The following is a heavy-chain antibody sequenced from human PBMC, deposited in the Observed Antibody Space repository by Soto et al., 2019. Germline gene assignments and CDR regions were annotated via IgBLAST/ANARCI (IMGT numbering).Heavy chain of an antibody. Sequence: QVQLVQSGAEVKKPGSSVKVSCRASGVTIANYAISWVRQAPGQGLEWMGGIMPLFGRADYGQKFQGRVTITAEKSTTTAYMEVINLTSEDTAVYYCAREVGDTGWFVVDFWGPGTLVTVSS. CDR3: AREVGDTGWFVVDF. CDR2: IMPLFGRA. CDR1: GVTIANYA. D-gene: IGHD6-19*01. J-gene: IGHJ4*02. V-gene: IGHV1-69*06.